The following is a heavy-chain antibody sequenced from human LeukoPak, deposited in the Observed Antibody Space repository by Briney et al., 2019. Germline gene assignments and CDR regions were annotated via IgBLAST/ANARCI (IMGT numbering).Heavy chain of an antibody. J-gene: IGHJ4*02. V-gene: IGHV3-74*01. CDR1: GFTFSSNW. D-gene: IGHD1-14*01. CDR2: IDPDGSRT. CDR3: SRDFNGRNDF. Sequence: GASLRPSCAASGFTFSSNWMHWVRQGPGNGLVWVSRIDPDGSRTDYAESVKGRFTISRDNAKNTLSLEMNSLGDEDTAVYYCSRDFNGRNDFWGQGTLVTVSS.